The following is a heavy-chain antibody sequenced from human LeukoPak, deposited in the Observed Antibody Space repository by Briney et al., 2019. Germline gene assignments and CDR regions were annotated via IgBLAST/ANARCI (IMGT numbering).Heavy chain of an antibody. J-gene: IGHJ4*02. CDR2: VSSSGGST. Sequence: GGSLRLSCAASGFTFSSYAMTWVRQAPGKGLEWVSGVSSSGGSTYYADSVNGRFTISRDNSKNTLYLQMNSLRAEDTAIYYCAELAAIWTSAGYYFDYWGPGTLVTVSS. CDR3: AELAAIWTSAGYYFDY. V-gene: IGHV3-23*01. CDR1: GFTFSSYA. D-gene: IGHD3/OR15-3a*01.